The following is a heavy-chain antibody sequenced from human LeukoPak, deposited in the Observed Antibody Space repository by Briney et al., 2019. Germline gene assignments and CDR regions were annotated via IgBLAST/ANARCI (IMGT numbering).Heavy chain of an antibody. CDR1: GFTFSSYW. V-gene: IGHV3-7*03. CDR2: INHNGNVN. Sequence: QSGGSLRLSCAASGFTFSSYWKNWARQAPRKGLEWVASINHNGNVNYYVDSVKGRFTISRDNAKNSLYLQMNSLRAEDTAVYYCARDGALITSFGVVGDYFDYGGQGTLVTVSS. CDR3: ARDGALITSFGVVGDYFDY. D-gene: IGHD3-3*01. J-gene: IGHJ4*02.